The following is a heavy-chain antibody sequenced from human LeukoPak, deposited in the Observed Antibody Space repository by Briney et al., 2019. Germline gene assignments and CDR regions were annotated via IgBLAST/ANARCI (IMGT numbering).Heavy chain of an antibody. Sequence: ASVKVSCKASGYTFTGYYMHRVRQAPGQGLEWMGWINPNSGGTNYAQKFQGRVTMTRDTSISTAYMELSRLRSDDTAVYYCARDPGVYYYYMDVWGKGTTVTISS. CDR3: ARDPGVYYYYMDV. CDR1: GYTFTGYY. CDR2: INPNSGGT. V-gene: IGHV1-2*02. J-gene: IGHJ6*03. D-gene: IGHD3-10*01.